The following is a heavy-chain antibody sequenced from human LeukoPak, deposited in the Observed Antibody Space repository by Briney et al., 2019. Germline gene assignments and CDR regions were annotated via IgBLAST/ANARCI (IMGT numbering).Heavy chain of an antibody. Sequence: SETLSLTCTVSGDSIYSYYWSGIRQPPGKGVEWSGDIYYRGTTSYNPFLKSRVTISVDTSKNQFSLKLHSVTAADTAVYYCARLPRYGGYDHFDYWGQGILVIVSS. V-gene: IGHV4-59*12. CDR3: ARLPRYGGYDHFDY. CDR2: IYYRGTT. CDR1: GDSIYSYY. D-gene: IGHD5-12*01. J-gene: IGHJ4*02.